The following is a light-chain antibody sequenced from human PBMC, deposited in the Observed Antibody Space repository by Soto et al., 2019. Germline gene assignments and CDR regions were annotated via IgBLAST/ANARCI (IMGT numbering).Light chain of an antibody. CDR3: SSYTNSDTYV. CDR1: TSDVGLYDY. CDR2: EVS. Sequence: QSALTQPASVSGSPGQSITISCTGTTSDVGLYDYVSWYQHYPAKVPKLMIYEVSNRPSGVSDRFSGSKSGNTASLTISGLQTEDEADYYCSSYTNSDTYVFGTGTKLTVL. V-gene: IGLV2-14*01. J-gene: IGLJ1*01.